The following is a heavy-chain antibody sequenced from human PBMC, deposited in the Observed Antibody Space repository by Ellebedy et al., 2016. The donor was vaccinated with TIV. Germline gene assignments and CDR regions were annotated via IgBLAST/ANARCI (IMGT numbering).Heavy chain of an antibody. Sequence: MPSETLPLTCAVSGASISSSKWLTWVRPSPGKGLEWIGEIFHSGSTTYNPSLESRVTISVDKSMNQFSLRLSSGIAADTAVDYCATVAAGTYYFDYWGPGTLVTVSS. CDR1: GASISSSKW. D-gene: IGHD6-19*01. V-gene: IGHV4-4*02. CDR3: ATVAAGTYYFDY. CDR2: IFHSGST. J-gene: IGHJ4*02.